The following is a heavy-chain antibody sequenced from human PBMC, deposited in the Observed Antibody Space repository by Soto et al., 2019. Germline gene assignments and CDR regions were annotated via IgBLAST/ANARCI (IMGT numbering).Heavy chain of an antibody. CDR1: GFTFSSYA. Sequence: GGSMKLSCAASGFTFSSYAMSWVRQAPGKGLEWVGRIKNKTDGGTTDYAAPVKGRFTISRDDSKNTLYLQMNSLKTEDTAVYYCTTFVPAAIFYYGMDVWGQGTTVTVSS. CDR3: TTFVPAAIFYYGMDV. V-gene: IGHV3-15*01. D-gene: IGHD2-2*02. J-gene: IGHJ6*02. CDR2: IKNKTDGGTT.